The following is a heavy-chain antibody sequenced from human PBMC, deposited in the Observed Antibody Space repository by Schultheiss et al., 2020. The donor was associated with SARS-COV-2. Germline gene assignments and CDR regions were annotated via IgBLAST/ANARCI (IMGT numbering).Heavy chain of an antibody. CDR1: GFTFSGSA. V-gene: IGHV3-73*01. CDR2: IRSKANSYAT. D-gene: IGHD6-6*01. J-gene: IGHJ4*02. Sequence: GGSLRLSCAASGFTFSGSAMHWVRQASGKGLEWVGRIRSKANSYATAYAASVKGRFTISRDDSKNTAYLQMNSLKTEDTAVYYCARAGYSSSFDYWGQGTLVTGSS. CDR3: ARAGYSSSFDY.